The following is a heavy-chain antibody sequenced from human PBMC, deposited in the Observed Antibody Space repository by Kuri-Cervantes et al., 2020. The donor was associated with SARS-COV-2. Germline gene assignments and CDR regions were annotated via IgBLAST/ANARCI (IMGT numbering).Heavy chain of an antibody. CDR3: ARGGTYYYDRSGFDWFDP. J-gene: IGHJ5*02. Sequence: ASVKVSCKASGYTYTDYYMHWVRQAPGQGLEWMGWINPNSGGTNYAQKFQGRVAMTRDTSLSTAYMELSRLRSDDTAVYYCARGGTYYYDRSGFDWFDPWGQGTLVTVSS. V-gene: IGHV1-2*02. D-gene: IGHD3-22*01. CDR2: INPNSGGT. CDR1: GYTYTDYY.